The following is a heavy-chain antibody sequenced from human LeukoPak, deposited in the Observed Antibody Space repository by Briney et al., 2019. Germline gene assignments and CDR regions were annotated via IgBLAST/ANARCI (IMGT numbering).Heavy chain of an antibody. CDR1: GYTFTSYD. Sequence: ASVKVSCKASGYTFTSYDISWVRQAPGQGFEWMAWISTSNGDTNFAERFQGRVSLTTDTSTNMVYMDLKNLTSDDTAVFYCARHLNYWSGYPPDYWGQGTLVTVSS. J-gene: IGHJ4*02. D-gene: IGHD3-3*01. CDR3: ARHLNYWSGYPPDY. CDR2: ISTSNGDT. V-gene: IGHV1-18*04.